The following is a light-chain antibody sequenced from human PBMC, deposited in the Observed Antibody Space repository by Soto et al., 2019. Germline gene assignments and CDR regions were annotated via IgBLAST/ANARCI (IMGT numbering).Light chain of an antibody. V-gene: IGLV2-14*01. CDR3: SSYTSSRTLV. CDR1: SSDVGGYNY. Sequence: QSSLTQPASVSGSPGQSITISCTGTSSDVGGYNYVSWYQQHPGKAPKLMIYEVSNRPSGVSNRFSGSKSGNTASLTISGLQAEDEAYYYCSSYTSSRTLVFGGGTKLTVL. J-gene: IGLJ2*01. CDR2: EVS.